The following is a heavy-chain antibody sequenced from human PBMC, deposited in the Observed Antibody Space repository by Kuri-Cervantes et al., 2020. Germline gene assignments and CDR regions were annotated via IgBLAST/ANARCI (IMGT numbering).Heavy chain of an antibody. J-gene: IGHJ3*02. V-gene: IGHV5-51*01. D-gene: IGHD6-13*01. Sequence: GVSLNSSCKGSGYSFTSYWIGWVRRMPGKGLEWMGIIYPGDSDTRYSPSFQGQVTISADKSISTAYLQWSSLKASDTAMYYCARRQPSEAFDIWGQGTMVTVSS. CDR2: IYPGDSDT. CDR1: GYSFTSYW. CDR3: ARRQPSEAFDI.